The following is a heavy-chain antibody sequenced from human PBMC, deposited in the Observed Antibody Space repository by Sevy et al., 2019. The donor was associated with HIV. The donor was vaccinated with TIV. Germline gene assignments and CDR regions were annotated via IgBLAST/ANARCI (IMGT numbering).Heavy chain of an antibody. CDR2: INTDTGNP. J-gene: IGHJ1*01. V-gene: IGHV7-4-1*02. CDR3: ARDPGLLSYYYDAQYFQH. D-gene: IGHD3-22*01. Sequence: ASVKVSCKASGYTFTHYAVNWVRQAPGQGLEWMGWINTDTGNPTYAQGFTGRFVFSLDTSVSTAYLQISSLKAEDTAVYFCARDPGLLSYYYDAQYFQHGGQGTLVTVSS. CDR1: GYTFTHYA.